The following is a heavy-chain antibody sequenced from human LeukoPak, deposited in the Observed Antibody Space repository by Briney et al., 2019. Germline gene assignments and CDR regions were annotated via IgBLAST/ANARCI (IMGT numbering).Heavy chain of an antibody. D-gene: IGHD1-26*01. J-gene: IGHJ3*02. CDR1: GGTFSSYA. Sequence: WASVKVSCKASGGTFSSYAISWVRQAPGQGLEWMGGIIPIFGTANYAQKFQGRVTITADESTSTAYMELSSLRSEDTAVYYCAREGSRIERGSSSAFDIWGQGTMVTVSS. CDR3: AREGSRIERGSSSAFDI. CDR2: IIPIFGTA. V-gene: IGHV1-69*13.